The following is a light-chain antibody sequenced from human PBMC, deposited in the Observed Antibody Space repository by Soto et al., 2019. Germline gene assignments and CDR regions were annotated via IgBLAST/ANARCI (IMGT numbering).Light chain of an antibody. Sequence: DIVMTQSPDSLAVSLGERATINCKSSQNVLYSSNNKNYLAWYQQKPGQPPKLIIYWASTRESGVPDRFSGSGSGTHFTLTISSLQAEDVAVYYCQQYYSTLLTFGGGTKVEIK. CDR1: QNVLYSSNNKNY. J-gene: IGKJ4*01. CDR2: WAS. CDR3: QQYYSTLLT. V-gene: IGKV4-1*01.